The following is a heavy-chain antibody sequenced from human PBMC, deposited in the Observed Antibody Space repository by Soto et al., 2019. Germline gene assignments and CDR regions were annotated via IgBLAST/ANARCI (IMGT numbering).Heavy chain of an antibody. J-gene: IGHJ4*02. V-gene: IGHV4-34*01. CDR1: GGSFSGYY. CDR2: INHSGST. CDR3: ARGSQYYDFWSCYSLHFDY. D-gene: IGHD3-3*01. Sequence: QVQLQQWGAGLLKPSETLSLTCAVYGGSFSGYYWSWIRQPPGKGLEWIGEINHSGSTNYNPSLKSRVTISVDTSKNQFSLKLSSVTAADTAVYYCARGSQYYDFWSCYSLHFDYWGQGTLVTVSS.